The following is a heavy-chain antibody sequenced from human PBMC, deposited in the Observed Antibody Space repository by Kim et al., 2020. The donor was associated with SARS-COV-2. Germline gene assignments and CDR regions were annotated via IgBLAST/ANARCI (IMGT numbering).Heavy chain of an antibody. J-gene: IGHJ4*02. CDR3: TTALTPYYDSSGYYRYFDY. Sequence: GGSLRLSCAASGFTFSNAWMSWVRQAPGKGLEWVGRIKSKTDGGTTDYAAPVKGRFTISRDDSKNTLYLQMNGLKTEDTAVYYCTTALTPYYDSSGYYRYFDYWGQGTLVTVSS. D-gene: IGHD3-22*01. CDR2: IKSKTDGGTT. V-gene: IGHV3-15*01. CDR1: GFTFSNAW.